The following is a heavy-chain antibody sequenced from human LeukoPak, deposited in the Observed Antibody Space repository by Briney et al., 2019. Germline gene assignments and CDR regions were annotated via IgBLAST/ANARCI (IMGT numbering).Heavy chain of an antibody. J-gene: IGHJ6*02. D-gene: IGHD6-13*01. CDR1: GFPFSSWP. Sequence: GGSLRLSCAASGFPFSSWPVDWVRQAPGRGLEWITTISHDGSQTYYADSVKGRFIISRDNSKNTLSLQMNSLRTEDTAVYYCARDPYSRSWSYGMDVWGQGTTVTVSS. CDR2: ISHDGSQT. V-gene: IGHV3-33*05. CDR3: ARDPYSRSWSYGMDV.